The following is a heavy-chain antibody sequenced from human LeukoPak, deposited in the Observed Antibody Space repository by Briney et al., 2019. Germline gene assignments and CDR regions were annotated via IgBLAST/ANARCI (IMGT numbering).Heavy chain of an antibody. CDR1: GFTFSSHA. Sequence: PGGSLRLSCAASGFTFSSHAMSWVRQAPGKGLEWVSYISSSSSTIYYADSVKGRFTISRDNAKNSLYLQMNSLRAEDTAVYYCASGGPSGHHYYYMDVWGKGTTVTVSS. V-gene: IGHV3-48*01. J-gene: IGHJ6*03. CDR3: ASGGPSGHHYYYMDV. D-gene: IGHD3-16*01. CDR2: ISSSSSTI.